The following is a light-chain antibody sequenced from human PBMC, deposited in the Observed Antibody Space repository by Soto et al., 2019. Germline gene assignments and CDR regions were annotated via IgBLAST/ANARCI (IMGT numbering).Light chain of an antibody. J-gene: IGLJ2*01. Sequence: QSALTQPPSASGSPGQSVTISCTGTSSDVGGYNYVSWYQQHPGKAPKLMIYEVSKRPSGGPDRFSGSKSGNTASLTVSGLQAEDEADDYCTAYAGSNNFVVFGGGTKLTVL. V-gene: IGLV2-8*01. CDR3: TAYAGSNNFVV. CDR1: SSDVGGYNY. CDR2: EVS.